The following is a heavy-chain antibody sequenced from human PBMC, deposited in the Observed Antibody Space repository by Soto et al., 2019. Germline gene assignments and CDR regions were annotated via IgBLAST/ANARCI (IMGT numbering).Heavy chain of an antibody. J-gene: IGHJ4*02. CDR3: AKGSEFSNSYTLDFDF. V-gene: IGHV3-23*01. Sequence: PGGSLRLSGAASGFTFSSYAMSWVRQAPGRGLEWVSIISGNGGSTYYAASVKGRFTISRDNTKNTLYLQMDSLTAEDTAVYYCAKGSEFSNSYTLDFDFWGQGALVTVSS. CDR2: ISGNGGST. D-gene: IGHD6-6*01. CDR1: GFTFSSYA.